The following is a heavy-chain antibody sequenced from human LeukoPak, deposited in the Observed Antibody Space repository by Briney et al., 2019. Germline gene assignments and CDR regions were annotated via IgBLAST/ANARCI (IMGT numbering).Heavy chain of an antibody. V-gene: IGHV4-59*08. D-gene: IGHD3-9*01. J-gene: IGHJ5*02. CDR1: GGSISSYY. Sequence: PSETLSLTCTVSGGSISSYYWSWIRQPPGKGLEWIGYIYYSGSTNYNPSLKSRVTISVDTSKNQFSLKLSSVTAAGTAVYYCARSVRYPNWFDPWGQGTLVTVSS. CDR2: IYYSGST. CDR3: ARSVRYPNWFDP.